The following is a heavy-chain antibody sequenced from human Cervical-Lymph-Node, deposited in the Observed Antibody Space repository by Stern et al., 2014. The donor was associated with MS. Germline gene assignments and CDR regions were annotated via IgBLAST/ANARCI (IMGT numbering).Heavy chain of an antibody. V-gene: IGHV4-31*03. J-gene: IGHJ5*02. CDR1: GVSISSGAYY. CDR3: ARTRRSSAEFDP. D-gene: IGHD2-15*01. Sequence: QVQLQESGPRLVKPTQTLSLTCTVSGVSISSGAYYWSWIRQHPGKGLEWIGYIYFIGSGHYNPSLESRVTISRDTSKNQFSLKLTSVTAADTAVYYCARTRRSSAEFDPWGQGTLVTVSS. CDR2: IYFIGSG.